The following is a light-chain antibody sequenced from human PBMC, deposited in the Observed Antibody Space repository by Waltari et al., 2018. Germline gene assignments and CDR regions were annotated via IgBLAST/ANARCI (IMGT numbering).Light chain of an antibody. CDR1: SSNIGSNT. CDR3: AAWDDRLNGVG. V-gene: IGLV1-44*01. Sequence: QSVLTQPPSASGTPGQRVTISCSGSSSNIGSNTVNWYQQLPGTAPKLLMYSNMHRPYAVPDRVPVSTPGTAAALAISGLEADDEAEYYCAAWDDRLNGVGFGGGTKLTVL. CDR2: SNM. J-gene: IGLJ2*01.